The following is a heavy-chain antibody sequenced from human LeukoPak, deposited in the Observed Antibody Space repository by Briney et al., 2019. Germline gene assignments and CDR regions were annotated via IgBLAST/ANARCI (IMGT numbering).Heavy chain of an antibody. D-gene: IGHD5-24*01. V-gene: IGHV3-30*03. CDR1: GFTFSSYG. CDR2: ISYDGSNK. CDR3: ARTARWLQPPYYFDY. J-gene: IGHJ4*02. Sequence: PGRSLRLSCAASGFTFSSYGMHWVRQAPGKGLEWVAVISYDGSNKYYADSVKGRFTISRDNSKNTLYLQMNSLRAEDTAVYYCARTARWLQPPYYFDYWGQGTLVTVSS.